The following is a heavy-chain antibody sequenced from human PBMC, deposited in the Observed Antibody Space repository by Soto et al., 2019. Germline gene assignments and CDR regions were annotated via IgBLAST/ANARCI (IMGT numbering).Heavy chain of an antibody. V-gene: IGHV1-8*01. CDR1: GYTFTNYD. CDR3: ARAIRDQLLSDY. J-gene: IGHJ4*02. Sequence: QVQLVQSGAEVKQPGASVKVSCRASGYTFTNYDISWVRQASGQGLVWMGWMNPDSANTGYAQKFQGRVTMTRDTSINTAYMELNSLTSEDTAVYYCARAIRDQLLSDYWGQGTLITVSS. CDR2: MNPDSANT. D-gene: IGHD1-26*01.